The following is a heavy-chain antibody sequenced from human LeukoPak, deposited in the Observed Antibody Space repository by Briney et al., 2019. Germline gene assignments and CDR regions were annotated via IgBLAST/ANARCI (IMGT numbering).Heavy chain of an antibody. CDR2: IYHSGST. J-gene: IGHJ4*02. CDR1: GGSISSSNW. CDR3: ASVRFGSIEAADKGPY. V-gene: IGHV4-4*02. D-gene: IGHD6-13*01. Sequence: SETLSLTCAVSGGSISSSNWWSWVRQPPGKGLEWIGDIYHSGSTNYNPSLKSRVTISVDKSKNQFSLKLSSVTAADTAIYYCASVRFGSIEAADKGPYWGQGTLVTVSS.